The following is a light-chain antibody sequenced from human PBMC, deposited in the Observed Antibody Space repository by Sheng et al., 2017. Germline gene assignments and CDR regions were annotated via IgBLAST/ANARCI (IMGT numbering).Light chain of an antibody. CDR1: QSVSSY. J-gene: IGKJ5*01. CDR3: QQRSNWPIT. CDR2: EAS. Sequence: EIVLTQSPVTLSLSPGERATLSCRASQSVSSYLAWYQQKPGQAPRLLIYEASNRATGIPARFSGSGSGTDFTLTISSLEPEDFAVYYCQQRSNWPITFGQGTRLE. V-gene: IGKV3-11*01.